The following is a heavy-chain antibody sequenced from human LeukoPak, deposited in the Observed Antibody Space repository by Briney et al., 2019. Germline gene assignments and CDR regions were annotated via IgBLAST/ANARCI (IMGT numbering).Heavy chain of an antibody. J-gene: IGHJ4*02. CDR2: INHSGST. Sequence: SETLSLTCAVYGGSFSGYYWSWIRQPPGKGLEWIGEINHSGSTNYNPSLKSRVTISVDTSKNQFSLKLSSVTAADTAVYYCASQTNYYYDSSGYYMYYFDYWGQGTLVTVSS. D-gene: IGHD3-22*01. CDR1: GGSFSGYY. CDR3: ASQTNYYYDSSGYYMYYFDY. V-gene: IGHV4-34*01.